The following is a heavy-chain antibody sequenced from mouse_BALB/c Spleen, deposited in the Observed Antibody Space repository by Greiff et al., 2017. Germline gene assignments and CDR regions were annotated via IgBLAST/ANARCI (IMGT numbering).Heavy chain of an antibody. V-gene: IGHV1-74*01. J-gene: IGHJ2*01. Sequence: QVQLQQPGAELVRPGASVKLSCKASGFTFTSYWMNWVKQRPEQGLEWIGRIDPYDSETHYNQKFKDKAILTVDKSSSTAYMQLSSLTSGDSAVYYCACSGTTVALDYWGQGTTLTVSS. D-gene: IGHD1-1*01. CDR1: GFTFTSYW. CDR2: IDPYDSET. CDR3: ACSGTTVALDY.